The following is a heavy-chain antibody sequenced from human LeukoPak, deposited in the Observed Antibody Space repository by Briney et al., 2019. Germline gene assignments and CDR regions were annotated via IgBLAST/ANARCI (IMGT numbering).Heavy chain of an antibody. CDR3: ARGLGSYSVYFDY. Sequence: GGSLRLSCAASGFTFSNAWMSWVRQAPGKGLEWVSSIGDSGRVTYYADSVKGHFTISRDNSKNTLYLQMNSLRAEDTAVYYCARGLGSYSVYFDYWGQGTLVTVSS. CDR2: IGDSGRVT. D-gene: IGHD1-26*01. J-gene: IGHJ4*02. V-gene: IGHV3-23*01. CDR1: GFTFSNAW.